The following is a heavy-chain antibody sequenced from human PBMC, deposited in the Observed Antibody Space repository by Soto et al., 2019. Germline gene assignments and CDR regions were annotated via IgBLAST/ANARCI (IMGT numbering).Heavy chain of an antibody. CDR3: ARVGEGCSSTSCYSYPDSQHYYYYGMDV. Sequence: QVQLVQSGAEVKKPGASVKVSCKASGYTFTSYGISWVRQAPGQGLEWMGWISAYNGNTNYAQKLQGRVTMTTDTSTSAAYMELRSLRSDDKAVYYWARVGEGCSSTSCYSYPDSQHYYYYGMDVWGQGTTVTVSS. D-gene: IGHD2-2*01. J-gene: IGHJ6*02. CDR1: GYTFTSYG. V-gene: IGHV1-18*01. CDR2: ISAYNGNT.